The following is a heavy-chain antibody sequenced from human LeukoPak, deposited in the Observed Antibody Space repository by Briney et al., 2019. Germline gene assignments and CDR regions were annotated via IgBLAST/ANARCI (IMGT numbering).Heavy chain of an antibody. CDR1: GGTFSSYA. V-gene: IGHV1-69*01. D-gene: IGHD1-26*01. CDR2: IIPIFGTA. J-gene: IGHJ6*03. CDR3: ASVEVIVGATLYYYYYMDV. Sequence: SVKVSRKASGGTFSSYAISWVRQAPGQGLEWMGGIIPIFGTANYAQKFQGRVTITADESTSTAYMELSSLRSEDTAVYYCASVEVIVGATLYYYYYMDVWGKGTTVTVSS.